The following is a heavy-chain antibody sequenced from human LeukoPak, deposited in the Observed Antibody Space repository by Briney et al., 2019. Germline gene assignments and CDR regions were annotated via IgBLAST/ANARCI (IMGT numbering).Heavy chain of an antibody. CDR2: MNPNSGNT. CDR3: ARAEAPDNWFDP. CDR1: GYTFTSYD. Sequence: ASVKVSCKASGYTFTSYDINWVRQAPGQGLEWMGWMNPNSGNTGYAQKFQGRVTMTRNTSISTAYMELSSLRSEDTAVYYCARAEAPDNWFDPWGQGTPVTVSS. V-gene: IGHV1-8*01. D-gene: IGHD1-14*01. J-gene: IGHJ5*02.